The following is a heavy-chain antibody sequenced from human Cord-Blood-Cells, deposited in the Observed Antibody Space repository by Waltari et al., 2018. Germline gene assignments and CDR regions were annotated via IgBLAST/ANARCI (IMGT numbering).Heavy chain of an antibody. Sequence: QLQLQESGPGLVKPSETLSLTCTVSGGSISSSSYYWGWIRPPPGKGLEWIGSIYYSGSTYYNPSLKSRVTISVDTSKNQFSLKLSSVTAADTAVYYCARQYSSSSRYFDYWGQGTLVTVSS. D-gene: IGHD6-6*01. V-gene: IGHV4-39*01. CDR2: IYYSGST. CDR3: ARQYSSSSRYFDY. CDR1: GGSISSSSYY. J-gene: IGHJ4*02.